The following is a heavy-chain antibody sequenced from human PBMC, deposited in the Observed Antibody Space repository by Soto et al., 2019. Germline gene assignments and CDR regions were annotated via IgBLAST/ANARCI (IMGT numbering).Heavy chain of an antibody. CDR2: ISGSGGST. CDR3: AKVQGYCSGGSCYSCDY. CDR1: GFTFSSYA. Sequence: EVQLLESGGGLVQPGGSLRLSCAASGFTFSSYAMSWVRQAPGTGLEWVSAISGSGGSTYYADSVKGRFTISRDNSKNTLYLQMNSLRAEDTAVYYCAKVQGYCSGGSCYSCDYWGQGTLVTVSS. D-gene: IGHD2-15*01. J-gene: IGHJ4*02. V-gene: IGHV3-23*01.